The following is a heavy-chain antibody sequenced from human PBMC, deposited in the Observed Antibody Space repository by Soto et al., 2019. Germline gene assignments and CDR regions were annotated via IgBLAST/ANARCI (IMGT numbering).Heavy chain of an antibody. Sequence: SDTLSLTCTVSGGSISSYYWSWIRQPPGKGLEWIGYIYYSGSTNYNPSLKSRVTISVDTSKNQFSLKLSSVTAADTAVYYCARSSIPGSYYYYYYMDVWGKGTTVTVSS. CDR1: GGSISSYY. V-gene: IGHV4-59*01. J-gene: IGHJ6*03. CDR2: IYYSGST. CDR3: ARSSIPGSYYYYYYMDV.